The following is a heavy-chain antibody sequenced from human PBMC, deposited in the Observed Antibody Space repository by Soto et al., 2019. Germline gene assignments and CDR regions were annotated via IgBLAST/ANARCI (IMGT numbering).Heavy chain of an antibody. CDR2: VYYSGSL. V-gene: IGHV4-39*06. Sequence: SETLSLTCVVSSDSLTITSHYWGWVRQPPGKGLEWIGNVYYSGSLYYNPSLKGRVTISLDTSKNQLPLTLSSVTAADTASYYCARGRGNGLPGAFDVWGPGTTVTVSS. CDR3: ARGRGNGLPGAFDV. CDR1: SDSLTITSHY. D-gene: IGHD2-8*01. J-gene: IGHJ3*01.